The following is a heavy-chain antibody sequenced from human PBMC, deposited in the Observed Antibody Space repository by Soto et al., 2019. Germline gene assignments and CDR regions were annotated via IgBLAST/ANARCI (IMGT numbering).Heavy chain of an antibody. Sequence: QIHLKESGPTLGKPTQTLTLTCTFSGFSLRTSGVGVGWIRQPPGTALEWLALIYWDDDKRYSPSLKSRLTITKDTSKNQVVLTMTNMDPVDTATYYCAHSLIYSYCSQDAFDIWGQGTMVTVSS. D-gene: IGHD5-18*01. J-gene: IGHJ3*02. CDR1: GFSLRTSGVG. V-gene: IGHV2-5*02. CDR3: AHSLIYSYCSQDAFDI. CDR2: IYWDDDK.